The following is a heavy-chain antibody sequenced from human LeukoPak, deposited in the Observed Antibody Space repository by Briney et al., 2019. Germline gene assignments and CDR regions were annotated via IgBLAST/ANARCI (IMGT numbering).Heavy chain of an antibody. CDR2: IYTSGST. CDR1: GGSISSYY. CDR3: ARDLSSSWYGGRGNWFDP. D-gene: IGHD6-13*01. V-gene: IGHV4-4*07. Sequence: SETLSLTCTVSGGSISSYYWSWIRQPAGKGLEWIGRIYTSGSTNYNPSLKSRVTMSVDTSKNQFSLKLSSVTAADTAVYYCARDLSSSWYGGRGNWFDPWGQGTLVTVSS. J-gene: IGHJ5*02.